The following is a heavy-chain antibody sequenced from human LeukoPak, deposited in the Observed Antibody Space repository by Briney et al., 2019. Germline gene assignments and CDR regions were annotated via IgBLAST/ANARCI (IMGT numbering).Heavy chain of an antibody. CDR2: ISSTSTSI. CDR1: GFTFSSHT. V-gene: IGHV3-21*01. Sequence: TRGSLRLSCAASGFTFSSHTMNWVRQAPGKGLEWVSSISSTSTSIYHADSVKGRFTISRDNTKNSLYLQMDSLRAEDTAVYYCARGFSAFDFWAQGTMVTVSS. J-gene: IGHJ3*01. CDR3: ARGFSAFDF.